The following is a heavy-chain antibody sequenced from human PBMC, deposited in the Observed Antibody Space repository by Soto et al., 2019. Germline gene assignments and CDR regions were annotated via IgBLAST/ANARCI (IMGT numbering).Heavy chain of an antibody. CDR2: ISAYNGNT. CDR1: GYTFTSYD. CDR3: AREGGTRGAGWFEP. Sequence: QVQLVQSGAEVKKPGASVKVSCKASGYTFTSYDIRWVRQAPGQGLEWMGWISAYNGNTNYAQKLQDRVTMTTDTPTSTAYMELTSLRSDDTAVYYCAREGGTRGAGWFEPWGQGTLVTVSS. D-gene: IGHD1-26*01. V-gene: IGHV1-18*01. J-gene: IGHJ5*02.